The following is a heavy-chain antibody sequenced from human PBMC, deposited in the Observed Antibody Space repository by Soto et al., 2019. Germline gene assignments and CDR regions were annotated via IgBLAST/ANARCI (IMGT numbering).Heavy chain of an antibody. V-gene: IGHV3-15*07. J-gene: IGHJ4*02. CDR2: IKSKTDGGAT. CDR3: TTDPAVVTTVTTEVFDY. Sequence: GGSLRLSCAASGFTFSNAWMNWVRQAPGKGLEWVGRIKSKTDGGATDYAAPVKGRFTISRDDSKNTLYLQMNSLKTEDTAVYYCTTDPAVVTTVTTEVFDYWGQGTLVTVSS. D-gene: IGHD4-17*01. CDR1: GFTFSNAW.